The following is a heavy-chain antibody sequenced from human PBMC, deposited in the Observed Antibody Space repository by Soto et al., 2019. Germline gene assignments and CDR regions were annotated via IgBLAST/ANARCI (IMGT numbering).Heavy chain of an antibody. V-gene: IGHV3-23*01. CDR2: ISGSGGST. D-gene: IGHD4-17*01. CDR1: GFTFSSYA. J-gene: IGHJ3*01. Sequence: EVQLLESGGGLVQPGGSLRLSCAASGFTFSSYAMSWVRQAPGKGLEWVSAISGSGGSTYYADSVKGRFTISRDNSKNTLFRQMNSLRAEDTAVYYCAATTVTTPGAFDLWGQGTMVNVSS. CDR3: AATTVTTPGAFDL.